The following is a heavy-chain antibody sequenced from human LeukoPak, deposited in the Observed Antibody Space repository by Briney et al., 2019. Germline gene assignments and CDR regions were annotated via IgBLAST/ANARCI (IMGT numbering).Heavy chain of an antibody. CDR2: FYYSGST. J-gene: IGHJ4*02. D-gene: IGHD3-10*01. Sequence: PSETLSLTCTVSGGSISSSNYYWGWIRQPPGKGLECIGNFYYSGSTYYNTSLESRVTISVDTSKNQFSLKLSSVTAADTAVYYCATRVGGLAYHCWGQGTLVTVSS. CDR1: GGSISSSNYY. V-gene: IGHV4-39*01. CDR3: ATRVGGLAYHC.